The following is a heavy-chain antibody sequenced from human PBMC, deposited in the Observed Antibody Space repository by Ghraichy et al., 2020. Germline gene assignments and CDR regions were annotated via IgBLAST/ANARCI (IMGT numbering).Heavy chain of an antibody. V-gene: IGHV4-30-4*01. CDR1: GDSIRRGDYY. CDR2: IYQRGCT. J-gene: IGHJ4*02. Sequence: SETLSLTCTVSGDSIRRGDYYWTWIRQPPGKGLEWIGYIYQRGCTYYNPSLESRLTISVDTSKHQFSLRQIYVTAADTAVYYCARERSNYYCSGSYDYCGQGTLVTVSS. CDR3: ARERSNYYCSGSYDY. D-gene: IGHD3-10*01.